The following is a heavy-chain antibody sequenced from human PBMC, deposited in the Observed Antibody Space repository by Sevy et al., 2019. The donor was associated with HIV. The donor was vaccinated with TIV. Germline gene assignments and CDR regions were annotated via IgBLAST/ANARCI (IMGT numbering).Heavy chain of an antibody. CDR1: GYTFTTYY. V-gene: IGHV1-46*01. Sequence: ASVKVSCKTSGYTFTTYYMHWVRQAPGQGLEWMGLINPSGGYTSNAQKFQGRVTMTSDTSATTVHMELRSLTSEDSAIYYCARTRTCDGSCYYFDYWGQGTQITVSS. J-gene: IGHJ4*02. CDR2: INPSGGYT. D-gene: IGHD1-1*01. CDR3: ARTRTCDGSCYYFDY.